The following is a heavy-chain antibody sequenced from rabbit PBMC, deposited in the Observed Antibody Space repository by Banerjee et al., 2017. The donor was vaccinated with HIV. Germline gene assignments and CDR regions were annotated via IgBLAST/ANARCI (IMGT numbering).Heavy chain of an antibody. CDR2: IYAGSGAGT. Sequence: QSLEESGGGLVKPGGTLTLTCKASGFTISSSYWICWVRQAPGKGLEWIGCIYAGSGAGTHYTSWAKGRFTISKTSSTTVTLQMTSLTAADTATYFCARGGYAGYGDATYTFDPWGQGTLVTVS. CDR1: GFTISSSYW. J-gene: IGHJ2*01. CDR3: ARGGYAGYGDATYTFDP. V-gene: IGHV1S40*01. D-gene: IGHD7-1*01.